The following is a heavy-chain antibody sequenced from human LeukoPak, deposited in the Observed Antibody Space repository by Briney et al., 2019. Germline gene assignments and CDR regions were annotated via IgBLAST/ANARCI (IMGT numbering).Heavy chain of an antibody. V-gene: IGHV1-8*03. J-gene: IGHJ6*03. CDR3: ARGDRFGSYYYYMDV. CDR2: MNPNSGNT. D-gene: IGHD3-16*01. Sequence: ASVKVSCKASGYTFTGYYMHWVRQAPGQGLEWMGWMNPNSGNTGYAQKFQGRVTITRNTSISTAYMELSSLRSEDTAVYYCARGDRFGSYYYYMDVWGKGTTVTVTS. CDR1: GYTFTGYY.